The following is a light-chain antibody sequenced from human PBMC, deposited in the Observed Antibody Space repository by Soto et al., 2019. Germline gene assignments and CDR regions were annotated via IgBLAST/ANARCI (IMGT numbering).Light chain of an antibody. CDR1: QGITNR. Sequence: DIQMTQSPSSVSASVGDRVTITCRASQGITNRLAWYQQKPGKAPKLLIYEASSLQSGVPSRFNASGSGTDFTLSISSLQPEDFSTYYCQQGSTTPITFGLGTRLEIK. J-gene: IGKJ5*01. V-gene: IGKV1D-12*01. CDR3: QQGSTTPIT. CDR2: EAS.